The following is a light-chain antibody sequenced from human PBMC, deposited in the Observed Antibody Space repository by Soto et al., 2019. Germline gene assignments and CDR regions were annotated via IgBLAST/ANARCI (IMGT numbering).Light chain of an antibody. J-gene: IGKJ1*01. CDR3: QHYEWSPPT. CDR2: GAS. CDR1: QSVNRY. Sequence: EIVLTQSPGTLSLSPGERATLSCRASQSVNRYFAWYQQKPGQAPRLLIYGASSRATGIPDRFSGSGSGTDFTLTISRLDPEDCGVYCCQHYEWSPPTFGQGTKVEIK. V-gene: IGKV3-20*01.